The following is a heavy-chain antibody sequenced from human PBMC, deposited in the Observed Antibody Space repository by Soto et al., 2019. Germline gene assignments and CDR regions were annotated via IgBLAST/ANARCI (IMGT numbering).Heavy chain of an antibody. CDR2: ISSSGDTI. J-gene: IGHJ4*02. CDR3: ARKNWTGSPAYFDY. CDR1: GFSFSDFY. V-gene: IGHV3-11*01. Sequence: PGGSLRLSCGGSGFSFSDFYMSWIRQAPGKGLEWISYISSSGDTIYYADSVRGRFTISRDNAKNSLYLQMNSLRADDTAVYYCARKNWTGSPAYFDYWGPGTLVTVSS. D-gene: IGHD2-8*02.